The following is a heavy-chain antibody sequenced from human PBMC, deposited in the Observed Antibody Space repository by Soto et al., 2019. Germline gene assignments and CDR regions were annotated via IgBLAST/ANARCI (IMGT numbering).Heavy chain of an antibody. CDR2: IYYSGST. Sequence: SETLSLTCTVSGGSISSYYWSWIRQPPGKGLEWIGYIYYSGSTNYNPSLKSRVTISVDTSKNQFSLKLSSVTAADTAVYYCARLYCSSTSCYANYYYYMDVWGKGTTVTVSS. J-gene: IGHJ6*03. CDR3: ARLYCSSTSCYANYYYYMDV. V-gene: IGHV4-59*08. CDR1: GGSISSYY. D-gene: IGHD2-2*01.